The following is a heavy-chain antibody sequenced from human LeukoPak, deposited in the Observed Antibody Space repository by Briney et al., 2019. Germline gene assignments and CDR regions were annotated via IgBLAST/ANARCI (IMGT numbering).Heavy chain of an antibody. CDR1: GYSFNSYW. V-gene: IGHV5-51*01. J-gene: IGHJ5*02. CDR2: IYLGDSDT. D-gene: IGHD2-15*01. Sequence: GESLKISCKGSGYSFNSYWIGWVRQMPGKGLEWMGIIYLGDSDTRYSPSFQGQVTISADKSTSTAYLQCSVLKVSDTAVYYLLRHSGSEFAPWGQGPLVTVSS. CDR3: LRHSGSEFAP.